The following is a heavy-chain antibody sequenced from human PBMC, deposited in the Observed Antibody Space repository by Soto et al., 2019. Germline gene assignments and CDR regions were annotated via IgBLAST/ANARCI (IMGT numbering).Heavy chain of an antibody. Sequence: ASVKVSCKASGYTFTSYAMHWVRQAPGQRLEWMGWINAGNGNTKYSQKLQGRVTITRDTSASTAYMELSSLRSEDTAVHYCAGHSSYDILTLAPLDYWGQGTLVTVSS. CDR1: GYTFTSYA. V-gene: IGHV1-3*01. J-gene: IGHJ4*02. D-gene: IGHD3-9*01. CDR2: INAGNGNT. CDR3: AGHSSYDILTLAPLDY.